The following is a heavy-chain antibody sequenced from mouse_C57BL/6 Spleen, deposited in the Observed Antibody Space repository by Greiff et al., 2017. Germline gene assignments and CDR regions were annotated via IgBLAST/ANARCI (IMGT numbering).Heavy chain of an antibody. CDR3: ASRDSNYEDFDY. Sequence: QVHVKQPGAELVKPGASVKLSCKASGYTFTSYWMQWVKQRPGQGLEWIGEIDPSDSYTNYNQKFKGKATLTVDTSSSTAYMQLSSLTSEDSAVYYCASRDSNYEDFDYWGQGTTLTVSS. J-gene: IGHJ2*01. CDR2: IDPSDSYT. V-gene: IGHV1-50*01. CDR1: GYTFTSYW. D-gene: IGHD2-5*01.